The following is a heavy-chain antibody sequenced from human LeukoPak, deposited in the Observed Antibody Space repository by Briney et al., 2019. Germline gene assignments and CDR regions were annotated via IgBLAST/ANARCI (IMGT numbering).Heavy chain of an antibody. J-gene: IGHJ4*02. V-gene: IGHV1-18*01. D-gene: IGHD5-12*01. CDR1: GYTFTSHG. CDR3: ARTDIVATMWLMLD. Sequence: EASVTVSCKASGYTFTSHGISWVRQAPGQGLEWMGWISTYNGNTNYAQKLQGRVTMTTDTSTSTVYMELRSLRSDDTAVYYCARTDIVATMWLMLDWGQGTLVTVSS. CDR2: ISTYNGNT.